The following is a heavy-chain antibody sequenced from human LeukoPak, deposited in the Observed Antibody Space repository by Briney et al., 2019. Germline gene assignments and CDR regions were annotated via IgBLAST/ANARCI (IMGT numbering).Heavy chain of an antibody. CDR2: ISGSGGSA. D-gene: IGHD2/OR15-2a*01. J-gene: IGHJ4*02. Sequence: GGSLRLSCAASGFTFSDYYMSWIRQAPGKGLEWVSGISGSGGSAYYVDSVKGRFTISRDNSKNTLHLQMNSLRAEDTAVYYCAKGLFYDYALAFDHWGQGTLVTVSS. V-gene: IGHV3-23*01. CDR1: GFTFSDYY. CDR3: AKGLFYDYALAFDH.